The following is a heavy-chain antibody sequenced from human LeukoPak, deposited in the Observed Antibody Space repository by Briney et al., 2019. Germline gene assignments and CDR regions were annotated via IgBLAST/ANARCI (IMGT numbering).Heavy chain of an antibody. D-gene: IGHD6-19*01. CDR3: ARIGGSVDIGWFFDY. CDR2: IKGDGSDK. CDR1: GFTFINYW. J-gene: IGHJ4*02. V-gene: IGHV3-7*01. Sequence: PGGSLRLSCAASGFTFINYWMSWVRQAPGKVLGWVANIKGDGSDKLFLDSLRGRFTISRDNAKNSLYLQMNNLRAEDTAVYYCARIGGSVDIGWFFDYWGQGTLVTVSS.